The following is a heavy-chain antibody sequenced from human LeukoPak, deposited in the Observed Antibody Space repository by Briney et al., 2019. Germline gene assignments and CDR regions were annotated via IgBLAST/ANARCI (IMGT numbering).Heavy chain of an antibody. D-gene: IGHD3-3*01. CDR1: GFTFSSYA. V-gene: IGHV3-23*01. CDR2: ISGSGGST. Sequence: GGSLRLSCAASGFTFSSYAMSWVRQAPGKGLEWVSAISGSGGSTYYADSVKGRFTISRDNSKNTLYLQMNSLRAEDTAVYYCAKSDLYYDQRSLFDYWGQGTLVTVSS. J-gene: IGHJ4*02. CDR3: AKSDLYYDQRSLFDY.